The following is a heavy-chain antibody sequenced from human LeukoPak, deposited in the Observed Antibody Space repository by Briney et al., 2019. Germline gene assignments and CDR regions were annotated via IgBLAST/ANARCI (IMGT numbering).Heavy chain of an antibody. Sequence: SETLSLTCTVSGGSISSYYWSWIRQPPGRGLEWIGYIYYSGSTNYNPSLKSRVTISVDTSKSQFSLILSSVTAADTAVYYCARHSVGVALPLFDHWGQGNPVTVSS. CDR1: GGSISSYY. V-gene: IGHV4-59*08. D-gene: IGHD1-26*01. CDR3: ARHSVGVALPLFDH. J-gene: IGHJ4*02. CDR2: IYYSGST.